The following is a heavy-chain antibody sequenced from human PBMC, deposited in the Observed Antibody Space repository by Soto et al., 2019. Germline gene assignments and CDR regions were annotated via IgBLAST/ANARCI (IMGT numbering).Heavy chain of an antibody. D-gene: IGHD3-9*01. CDR2: INPNSGGT. CDR1: GYTFTGYY. CDR3: ARDRLTGYSYYYYYGMDV. Sequence: ASVKVSCKASGYTFTGYYMHWVRQAPGQGLEWMGWINPNSGGTNYAQKFQGWVAMTRDTSISTAYMELSRLRSDDTAVYYCARDRLTGYSYYYYYGMDVWGHGTPVTVSS. V-gene: IGHV1-2*04. J-gene: IGHJ6*02.